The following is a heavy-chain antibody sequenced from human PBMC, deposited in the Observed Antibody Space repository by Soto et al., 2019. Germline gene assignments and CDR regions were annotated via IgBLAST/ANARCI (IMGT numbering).Heavy chain of an antibody. CDR2: ISGSGGAT. V-gene: IGHV3-23*01. Sequence: GGSLRRSXTASGFTFSSYAMTWVRQAPGKGLEWVSSISGSGGATYYADSVKGRFTISRDDSKNTLFLQMDSLRAEDTALYYCAKAGRPFYDLWSENRFDPWGQGTLVTVSS. CDR3: AKAGRPFYDLWSENRFDP. CDR1: GFTFSSYA. J-gene: IGHJ5*02. D-gene: IGHD3-3*01.